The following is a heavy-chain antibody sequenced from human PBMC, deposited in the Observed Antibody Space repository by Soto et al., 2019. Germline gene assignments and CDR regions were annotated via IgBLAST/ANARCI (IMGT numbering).Heavy chain of an antibody. CDR1: KFTFSNYG. D-gene: IGHD1-1*01. Sequence: QVQLVESGGGVVQPGRSLRLSCAASKFTFSNYGMNWVRQAPGKGLEWVAGISYDGSNKYHADSVKGRFTISRDNSKNTLYLQMNSLRADDTAVYYCAKEGNDVEFDYWGQGTLVTASS. CDR2: ISYDGSNK. J-gene: IGHJ4*02. CDR3: AKEGNDVEFDY. V-gene: IGHV3-30*18.